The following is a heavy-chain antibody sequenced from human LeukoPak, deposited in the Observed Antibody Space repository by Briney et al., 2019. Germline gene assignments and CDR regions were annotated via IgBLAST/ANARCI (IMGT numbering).Heavy chain of an antibody. Sequence: ASVKVSCKASGYTFTSYDINWVRQATGQGLEWMGWMNPNSGNTGYAQKFQGRVTKTRNTSISTAYMELSSLRSEDTAVYYCARALRGRSGSSVYYFDYWGQGTLVTVSS. CDR3: ARALRGRSGSSVYYFDY. D-gene: IGHD1-26*01. CDR1: GYTFTSYD. CDR2: MNPNSGNT. V-gene: IGHV1-8*01. J-gene: IGHJ4*02.